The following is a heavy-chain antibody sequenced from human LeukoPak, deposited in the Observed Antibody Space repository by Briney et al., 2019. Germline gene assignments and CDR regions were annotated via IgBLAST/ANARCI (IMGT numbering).Heavy chain of an antibody. V-gene: IGHV4-34*01. Sequence: SETLSLTCAVYGGSFSGYYWSWIRQPPGKGLEWIGEIDHSGSTNYNPSLKSRVTISVDTSKNQFSLKLSSVTAADTAVYYCARGLQWLVKYYFDYWGQGTLVTVSS. J-gene: IGHJ4*02. CDR1: GGSFSGYY. CDR2: IDHSGST. CDR3: ARGLQWLVKYYFDY. D-gene: IGHD6-19*01.